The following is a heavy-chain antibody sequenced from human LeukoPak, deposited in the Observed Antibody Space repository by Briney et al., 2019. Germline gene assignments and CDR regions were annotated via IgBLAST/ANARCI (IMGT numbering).Heavy chain of an antibody. Sequence: GESLRISCKGSGYSFTSYWIIWVRQMPGKGLEWMGIIYPGDSDTRYSPSFQGQVTISADKSISTAYLQWSSLKASDTAMYYCARPLVGATDAFDIWGQGTMVTVSS. J-gene: IGHJ3*02. CDR2: IYPGDSDT. V-gene: IGHV5-51*01. CDR3: ARPLVGATDAFDI. CDR1: GYSFTSYW. D-gene: IGHD1-26*01.